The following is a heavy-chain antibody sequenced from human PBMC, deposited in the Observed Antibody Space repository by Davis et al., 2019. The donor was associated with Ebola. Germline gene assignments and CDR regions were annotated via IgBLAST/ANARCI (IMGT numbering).Heavy chain of an antibody. CDR3: ARISGYGTFDY. V-gene: IGHV1-69*13. J-gene: IGHJ4*02. Sequence: SVKVSCKASGYTFTSYDINWVRQATGQGLEWMGGIIPIFGTANYAQKFQGRVTITADESTSTAYMELSSLRSEDTAVYYCARISGYGTFDYWGQGTLVTVSS. CDR2: IIPIFGTA. D-gene: IGHD5-12*01. CDR1: GYTFTSYD.